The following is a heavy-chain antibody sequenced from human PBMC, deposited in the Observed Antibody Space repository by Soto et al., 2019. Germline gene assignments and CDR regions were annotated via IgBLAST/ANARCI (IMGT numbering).Heavy chain of an antibody. CDR3: ARDQLPNYYYYYMDV. J-gene: IGHJ6*03. CDR1: GGTFSSYT. D-gene: IGHD2-2*01. CDR2: IIPILGIA. V-gene: IGHV1-69*04. Sequence: ASVKVSCKASGGTFSSYTISWVRQAPGQGLEWMGRIIPILGIANYAQKFQGRVTITADKSTSTAYMELSSLRSEDTAVYYCARDQLPNYYYYYMDVWGKGTTVTVSS.